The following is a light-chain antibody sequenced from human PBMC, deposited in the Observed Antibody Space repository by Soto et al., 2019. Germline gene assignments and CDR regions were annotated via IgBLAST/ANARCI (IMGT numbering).Light chain of an antibody. V-gene: IGLV2-14*01. J-gene: IGLJ6*01. CDR1: SSNVGGYNY. Sequence: QSALAQPTSVSGSPGQSIAISCTGTSSNVGGYNYVSWHQQHPGQAPKVLISVVHNRPSGVSSRFSGSTSGNTAYPTISGLQGEDEAYYYCSSYRSGGNFVFGRGTQGTVL. CDR3: SSYRSGGNFV. CDR2: VVH.